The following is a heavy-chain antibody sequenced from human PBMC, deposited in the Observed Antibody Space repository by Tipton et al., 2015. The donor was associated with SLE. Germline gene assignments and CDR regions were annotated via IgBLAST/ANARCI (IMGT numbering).Heavy chain of an antibody. CDR1: GGSISSYY. CDR2: IYYSGST. J-gene: IGHJ5*02. D-gene: IGHD3-3*01. V-gene: IGHV4-4*07. CDR3: ARLGITIFGVDLRGP. Sequence: TLSLTCTVSGGSISSYYWSWIRQPAGKGLEWIGSIYYSGSTYYNPSLKSRVTISVDTSKNQFSLKLSSVTAADTAVYYCARLGITIFGVDLRGPWGQGTLVTVSS.